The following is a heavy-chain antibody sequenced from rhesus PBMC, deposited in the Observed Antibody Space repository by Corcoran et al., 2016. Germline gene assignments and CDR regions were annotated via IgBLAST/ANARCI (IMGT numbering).Heavy chain of an antibody. CDR1: GGSVSSSNW. Sequence: QVQLQESGPGLVKPSETLSLTCAVSGGSVSSSNWWSWIRQPPGKGLEWIGYISGSNGSTYYNPSLKSRVTISTDTSKNQFSLKLSSVTAADTAVYYCARLPLWTGYYTADYWGQGVLVTVSS. CDR3: ARLPLWTGYYTADY. D-gene: IGHD3-3*01. J-gene: IGHJ4*01. CDR2: ISGSNGST. V-gene: IGHV4-65*01.